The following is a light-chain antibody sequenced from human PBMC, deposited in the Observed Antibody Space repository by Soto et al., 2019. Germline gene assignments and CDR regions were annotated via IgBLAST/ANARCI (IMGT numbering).Light chain of an antibody. J-gene: IGLJ3*02. CDR3: TSYVGSNIWV. Sequence: QSALTQPPSASGSPGQSVTISCTGTSSDVGAYKYVSWYQQYPGKAPKLMIYEVSKRPSGVPDRCSGSKSGNTASLTFSGLQAEDEAEYYCTSYVGSNIWVFGGGTNLTFL. V-gene: IGLV2-8*01. CDR2: EVS. CDR1: SSDVGAYKY.